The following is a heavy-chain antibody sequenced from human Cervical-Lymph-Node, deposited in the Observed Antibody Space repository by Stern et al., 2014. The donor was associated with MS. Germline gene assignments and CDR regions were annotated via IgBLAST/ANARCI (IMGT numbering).Heavy chain of an antibody. Sequence: QVTLRESGPTLVKPTQTLTLTCTFSGFSLSTSGVGVGWIRQPPGKALEWLSLIYWDDDKRYSPSLKSRLTITKDTSKNQVVLTMTNMDPVDTATYYCAHLDIETCSSTSCYTFDPWGQGTLVTVSS. CDR3: AHLDIETCSSTSCYTFDP. D-gene: IGHD2-2*02. CDR2: IYWDDDK. V-gene: IGHV2-5*02. CDR1: GFSLSTSGVG. J-gene: IGHJ5*02.